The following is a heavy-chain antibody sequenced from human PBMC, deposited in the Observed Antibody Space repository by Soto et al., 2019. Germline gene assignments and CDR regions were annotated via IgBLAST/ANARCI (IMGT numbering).Heavy chain of an antibody. Sequence: EVQLVESGGGLVQPGGSLRLSCAASGFSFSSYDMHWVRQATDKGLEWVSGIGTLGDTYYPDSVRGRFTLSRENAKNSLYLQMNSLRAGDTAVYYCARGLLGPGDYYYGMHVWGQGTTVTVSS. V-gene: IGHV3-13*01. J-gene: IGHJ6*02. CDR1: GFSFSSYD. D-gene: IGHD7-27*01. CDR3: ARGLLGPGDYYYGMHV. CDR2: IGTLGDT.